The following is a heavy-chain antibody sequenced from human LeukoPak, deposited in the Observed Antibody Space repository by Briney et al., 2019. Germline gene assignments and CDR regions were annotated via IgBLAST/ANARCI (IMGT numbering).Heavy chain of an antibody. Sequence: GGSLRLSCAASGFTFSSTSMSWVRQAPGKGLEWVAVIWYDGSNKYYADSVKGRFTISRDNSKNTLYLQMNSLRAEDTAVYYCARDTDYGGSPFDYWGQGTLVTVSS. V-gene: IGHV3-33*08. D-gene: IGHD4-23*01. J-gene: IGHJ4*02. CDR3: ARDTDYGGSPFDY. CDR1: GFTFSSTS. CDR2: IWYDGSNK.